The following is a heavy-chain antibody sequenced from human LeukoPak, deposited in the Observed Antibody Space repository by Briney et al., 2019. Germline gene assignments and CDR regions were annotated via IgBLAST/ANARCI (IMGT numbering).Heavy chain of an antibody. D-gene: IGHD5-18*01. J-gene: IGHJ4*02. CDR1: GFTFSSYS. V-gene: IGHV3-48*01. Sequence: GGSLRLSCAASGFTFSSYSMNWVRQAPGKGLEWVSYISSSSSTIYYADSVKGRFTISRDNAKNSLYLQMNSLRAEDTAVYYCARDRSRGYSYGSGDYWGQGILVTVSS. CDR2: ISSSSSTI. CDR3: ARDRSRGYSYGSGDY.